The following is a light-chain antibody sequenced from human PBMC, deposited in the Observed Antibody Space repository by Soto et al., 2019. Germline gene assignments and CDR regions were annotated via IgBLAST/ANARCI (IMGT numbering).Light chain of an antibody. Sequence: DIQMTQSPSTLSASVGDRVTITCRASQSIRSWLAWYQQKPGKAPQLLIYDASNLESGVPSRFSGSGSGTEFTLTISSLQPDDFANYYCQQDDSFSKTFGRGTKV. CDR1: QSIRSW. CDR2: DAS. V-gene: IGKV1-5*01. CDR3: QQDDSFSKT. J-gene: IGKJ1*01.